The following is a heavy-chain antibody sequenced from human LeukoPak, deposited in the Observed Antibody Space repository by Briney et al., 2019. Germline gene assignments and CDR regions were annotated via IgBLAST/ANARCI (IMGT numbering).Heavy chain of an antibody. CDR2: ISSSGSTI. CDR1: GFTFSDYY. J-gene: IGHJ4*02. Sequence: PGGSLRLSCAASGFTFSDYYMSWIRQAPGKGREWVSYISSSGSTIYYADSVKGRFTISRANAKNSLYLQMNSLRAEDTAMYYCARVRLVGATRGDFDCWGQGTLVTVSS. V-gene: IGHV3-11*04. D-gene: IGHD1-26*01. CDR3: ARVRLVGATRGDFDC.